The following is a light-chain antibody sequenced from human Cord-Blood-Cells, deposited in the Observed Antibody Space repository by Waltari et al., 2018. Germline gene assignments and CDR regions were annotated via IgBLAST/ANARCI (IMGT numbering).Light chain of an antibody. CDR2: WAS. CDR1: QSVLYSSNNKHY. Sequence: DIVMTQSPDSLAVSLGERGTINCKPSQSVLYSSNNKHYLAWYQQKPGQPPKLLIYWASTRESGVPDRFSGSGSGTDFTLTISSLQAEDVAVYYCQQYYSTPYTFGQGTKLEIK. CDR3: QQYYSTPYT. V-gene: IGKV4-1*01. J-gene: IGKJ2*01.